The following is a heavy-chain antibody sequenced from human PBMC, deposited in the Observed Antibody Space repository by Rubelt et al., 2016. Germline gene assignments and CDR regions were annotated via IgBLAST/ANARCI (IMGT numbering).Heavy chain of an antibody. D-gene: IGHD3-10*01. CDR1: GYTFTSYA. CDR2: INTNTGNP. J-gene: IGHJ4*02. V-gene: IGHV7-4-1*02. Sequence: QVQLVQSGSELKKPGASVKVSCKASGYTFTSYAMNWARQAPGQGLEWMGWINTNTGNPTYAQGCTGRCVFSLDTSVSTAYLQISSLKAEDPAVYYGARGMRWFGENYWGQGTLVTVSS. CDR3: ARGMRWFGENY.